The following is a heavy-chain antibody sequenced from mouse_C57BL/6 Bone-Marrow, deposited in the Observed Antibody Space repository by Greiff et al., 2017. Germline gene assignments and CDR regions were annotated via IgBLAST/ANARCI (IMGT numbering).Heavy chain of an antibody. D-gene: IGHD2-5*01. CDR3: ARAYYRNWGFAY. CDR1: GYTFTSYW. J-gene: IGHJ3*01. CDR2: IHPNSGST. V-gene: IGHV1-64*01. Sequence: QVQLQQPGAELVKPGASVKLSCKASGYTFTSYWMHWVKQRPGQGLEWIGMIHPNSGSTNYNEKFKSKATLTVDKSSSTAYMQLSSLTSEDSAVYYGARAYYRNWGFAYWGQGTLVTVSA.